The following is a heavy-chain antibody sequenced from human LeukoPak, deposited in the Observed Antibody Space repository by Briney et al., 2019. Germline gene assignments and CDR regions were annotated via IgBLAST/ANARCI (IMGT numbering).Heavy chain of an antibody. V-gene: IGHV3-30-3*01. Sequence: GGSLRLPCAASGFTFSSYAMHWVRQAPGKGLEWVAVISYDGSNKYYADSVKGRFTISRDNSKNTLYLQMNSLRAEDTAVYYCARDGTVDCSSTSCYGHLPNFDLWGRGTLVTVSS. D-gene: IGHD2-2*01. CDR3: ARDGTVDCSSTSCYGHLPNFDL. J-gene: IGHJ2*01. CDR1: GFTFSSYA. CDR2: ISYDGSNK.